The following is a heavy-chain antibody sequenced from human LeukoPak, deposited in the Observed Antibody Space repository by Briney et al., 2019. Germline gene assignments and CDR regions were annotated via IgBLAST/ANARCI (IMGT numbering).Heavy chain of an antibody. CDR3: ASADEREDVLLRNAYDSSGYSLFRY. CDR2: IYTSGST. CDR1: GGSISSSSYY. J-gene: IGHJ4*02. Sequence: SETLSLTCTVSGGSISSSSYYWGWIRQPPGKGLEWIGRIYTSGSTNCNPSLKSRVTMSVDTSKNQFSLKLSSVTAADTAVYYCASADEREDVLLRNAYDSSGYSLFRYWGQGTLVTVSS. V-gene: IGHV4-61*05. D-gene: IGHD3-22*01.